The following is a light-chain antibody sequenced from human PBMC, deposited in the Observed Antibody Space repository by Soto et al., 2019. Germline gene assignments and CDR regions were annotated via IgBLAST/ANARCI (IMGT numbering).Light chain of an antibody. Sequence: QMTKPPSSLSASVRDRVTITCRASQSIVTYLNWYLQKQGKAPNLLIYAASNLQSGVPSRFSGSGSGTDGTITISSLETEDGSVYYCQQRSNWPGTFGQGTKVDIK. J-gene: IGKJ1*01. V-gene: IGKV1-39*01. CDR3: QQRSNWPGT. CDR2: AAS. CDR1: QSIVTY.